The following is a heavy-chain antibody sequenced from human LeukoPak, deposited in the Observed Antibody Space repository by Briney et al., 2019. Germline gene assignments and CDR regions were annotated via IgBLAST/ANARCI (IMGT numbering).Heavy chain of an antibody. V-gene: IGHV4-59*08. CDR1: GPSIRSYY. CDR3: ARGDRSRYWYFGL. D-gene: IGHD2-2*01. CDR2: VSYSGST. J-gene: IGHJ2*01. Sequence: SETLSLTCTDSGPSIRSYYCSCIRQPPGKGLESIGYVSYSGSTNYNPSLKSRVTISVDTSNSQFSLKLNSVTAADTAVYFCARGDRSRYWYFGLWGRGTLVTVSS.